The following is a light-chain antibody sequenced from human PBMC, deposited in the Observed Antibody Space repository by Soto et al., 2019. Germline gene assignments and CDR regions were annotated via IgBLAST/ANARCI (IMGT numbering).Light chain of an antibody. J-gene: IGKJ1*01. CDR1: KSVNSN. Sequence: EIVMTQSPATLSVSPGEGATLSCRASKSVNSNLAWYQHKPGQAPRLLIYGASTRATGIPARFSGSGSGTEFTLTISSLQSEDFAIYYCQQYGNWWWTFGQGTKVEIK. CDR2: GAS. V-gene: IGKV3-15*01. CDR3: QQYGNWWWT.